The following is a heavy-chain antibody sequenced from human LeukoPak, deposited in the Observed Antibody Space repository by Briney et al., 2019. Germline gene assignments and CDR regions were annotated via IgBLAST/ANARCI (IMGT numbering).Heavy chain of an antibody. V-gene: IGHV3-48*02. CDR1: GFTFSNYA. Sequence: GGSLRLSCAASGFTFSNYAMNWVRQAPGKGLEWVSYISSTGITTQYADSVKGRFTISRDNAKNSLYLQMNSLRDEDTAMYYCARDLTSVPTRWGQGTLVTVSS. D-gene: IGHD4-17*01. J-gene: IGHJ4*02. CDR3: ARDLTSVPTR. CDR2: ISSTGITT.